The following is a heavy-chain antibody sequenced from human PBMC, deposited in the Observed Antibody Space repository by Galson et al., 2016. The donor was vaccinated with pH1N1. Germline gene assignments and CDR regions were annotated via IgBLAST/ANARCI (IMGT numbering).Heavy chain of an antibody. D-gene: IGHD3-10*01. V-gene: IGHV4-61*02. CDR2: MYTSGTT. J-gene: IGHJ4*02. Sequence: TLSLTCTVSGGSISSSIYYWNWIRQPAGKGLEWIGRMYTSGTTTYNPSLESRVSISVDTSKNQFSLRLSSVTAADTAVYFCARDRVALTGIFDDWGQ. CDR3: ARDRVALTGIFDD. CDR1: GGSISSSIYY.